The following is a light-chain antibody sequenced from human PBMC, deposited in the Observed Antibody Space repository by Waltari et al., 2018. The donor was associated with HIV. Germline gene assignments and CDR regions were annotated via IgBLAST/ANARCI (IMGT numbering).Light chain of an antibody. V-gene: IGLV1-44*01. Sequence: QSVLTQPPSLSRTPGQRVTLSCSGRSSDVGRKTVHWYQTLPGTAPKRLMYSNDERPSGVPDRFSGSKSGTSASLAIRGLRSEDEADYYCAAWDDSLNGLVFGTGTKVTVL. CDR2: SND. CDR3: AAWDDSLNGLV. CDR1: SSDVGRKT. J-gene: IGLJ1*01.